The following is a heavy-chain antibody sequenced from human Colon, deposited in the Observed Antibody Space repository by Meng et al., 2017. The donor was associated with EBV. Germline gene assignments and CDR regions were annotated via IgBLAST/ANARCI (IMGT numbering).Heavy chain of an antibody. CDR2: IYYTGST. J-gene: IGHJ4*02. CDR3: ARNYYFDY. Sequence: VRLQWSGPVLVNPSQTLSLPCTVSGGSINSGDYYWSWIRQPPGKGLEWIGYIYYTGSTYYNPSLKSRVTISMDTSKNQFSLRLSSVTAADTAVYYCARNYYFDYWGQGTLVTVSS. V-gene: IGHV4-30-4*01. CDR1: GGSINSGDYY.